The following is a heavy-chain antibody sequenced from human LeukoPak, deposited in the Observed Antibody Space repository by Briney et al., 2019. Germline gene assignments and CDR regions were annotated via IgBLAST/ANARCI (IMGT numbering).Heavy chain of an antibody. Sequence: SETLSLTCTVSGVSISSGGYYWSWIRQHPGKGLEWIGYIYYSGSTYYNPSLKSRVTISVDTSKNQFSLKLSSVTAADTAVYYCARAGGFFSPFGYWGQGTLVTVSP. D-gene: IGHD3-3*01. V-gene: IGHV4-31*03. CDR1: GVSISSGGYY. CDR2: IYYSGST. CDR3: ARAGGFFSPFGY. J-gene: IGHJ4*02.